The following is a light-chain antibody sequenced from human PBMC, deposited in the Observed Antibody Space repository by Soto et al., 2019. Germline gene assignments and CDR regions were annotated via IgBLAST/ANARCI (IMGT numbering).Light chain of an antibody. Sequence: DIQMTQSPSSLSASVGDRVTITCRASQNIHSYLNWFQDVPGRAPKLLIYSASNLQSGAPSRFSGSESGADFALTISSLQPEDFATYNCLQTYSTPYTFGQGTKLEIK. J-gene: IGKJ2*01. CDR2: SAS. V-gene: IGKV1-39*01. CDR3: LQTYSTPYT. CDR1: QNIHSY.